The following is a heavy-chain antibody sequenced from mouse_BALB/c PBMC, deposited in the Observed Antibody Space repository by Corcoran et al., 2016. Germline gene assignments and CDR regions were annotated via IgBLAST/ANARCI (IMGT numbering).Heavy chain of an antibody. Sequence: QIQLVQSGPELKKPGETVKISCKASGYTFTNYGMNWVKQAPGKGLKWMGWINTYTGEPTYADDFKGRFAFSLETTASTAYLQINNLKNEDTATYFCARRATTATAWFAYWGQGTLVTVS. CDR1: GYTFTNYG. CDR2: INTYTGEP. CDR3: ARRATTATAWFAY. D-gene: IGHD1-2*01. V-gene: IGHV9-3-1*01. J-gene: IGHJ3*01.